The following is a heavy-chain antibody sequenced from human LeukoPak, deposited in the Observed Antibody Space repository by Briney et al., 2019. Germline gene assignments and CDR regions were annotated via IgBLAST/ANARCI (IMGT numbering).Heavy chain of an antibody. D-gene: IGHD3-10*01. J-gene: IGHJ6*03. CDR1: GGSINGGNYY. CDR2: ISPSGST. Sequence: SETLSLTCTVSGGSINGGNYYWTWLRQPAGKGLEWIGRISPSGSTNHNPSLTSRVTISVDTSKNQFSLKLNFVTAADTAVYYCARVAVWVRGGDYYYYMDVWGKGTTVTVSS. CDR3: ARVAVWVRGGDYYYYMDV. V-gene: IGHV4-61*02.